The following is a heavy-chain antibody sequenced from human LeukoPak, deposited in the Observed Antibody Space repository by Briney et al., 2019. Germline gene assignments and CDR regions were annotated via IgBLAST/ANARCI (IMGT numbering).Heavy chain of an antibody. CDR2: INTNSGGT. CDR3: ARSPTKIQNDSSGPIILFDP. Sequence: ASLKVSCKASGYTFTGYYMHWVRHAPGQGLEWMGWINTNSGGTNYAQKCHGRVTMTRDTSISTAYMELSRLRSDDTGVYYCARSPTKIQNDSSGPIILFDPWGQGTLVTVSS. D-gene: IGHD3-22*01. CDR1: GYTFTGYY. V-gene: IGHV1-2*02. J-gene: IGHJ5*02.